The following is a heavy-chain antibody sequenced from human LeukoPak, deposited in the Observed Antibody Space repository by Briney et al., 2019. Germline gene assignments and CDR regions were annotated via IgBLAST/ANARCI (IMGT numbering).Heavy chain of an antibody. CDR1: GGSISSYY. CDR2: IYTSGST. CDR3: ASNQLLSRGDAFDI. Sequence: SETLSLTCTVSGGSISSYYWSWIRQPAGKGLEWIGRIYTSGSTNYNPSLKSRVTMSVDTSKNQFSLKLSSVTAADTAVYYCASNQLLSRGDAFDIWGQGTMVTVSS. D-gene: IGHD2-2*01. V-gene: IGHV4-4*07. J-gene: IGHJ3*02.